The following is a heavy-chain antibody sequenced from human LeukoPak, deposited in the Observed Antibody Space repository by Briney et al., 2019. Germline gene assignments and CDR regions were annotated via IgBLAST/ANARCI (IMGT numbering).Heavy chain of an antibody. V-gene: IGHV3-69-1*01. J-gene: IGHJ4*02. D-gene: IGHD4-11*01. Sequence: GGSLRLSCAASGFTLSAYTVNWVRQSPGKGLEWVSTIDKSGDLHYADSVKGRFTISRDSAKNSLYLQMNSLRAEDTAVYYCVRDAPYSHFDYWGQGTLVTVSS. CDR1: GFTLSAYT. CDR2: IDKSGDL. CDR3: VRDAPYSHFDY.